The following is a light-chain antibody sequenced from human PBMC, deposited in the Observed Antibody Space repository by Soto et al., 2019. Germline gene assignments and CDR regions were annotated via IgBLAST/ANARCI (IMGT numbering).Light chain of an antibody. CDR3: QQYNSYSS. J-gene: IGKJ1*01. CDR1: QGIRND. Sequence: IQMTQSPSSLSASVGDRVTITCRASQGIRNDLGWYQQKPGKAPELLIYDASALPRGVPSRFSGSGSGTKFTLTIASLQPDDFATYYCQQYNSYSSFGQGTKVDIK. V-gene: IGKV1-17*01. CDR2: DAS.